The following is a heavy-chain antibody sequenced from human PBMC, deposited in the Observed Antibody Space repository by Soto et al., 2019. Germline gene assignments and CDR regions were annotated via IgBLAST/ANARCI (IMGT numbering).Heavy chain of an antibody. Sequence: QVQLVESGGGVVQPGRSLRLSCAASGFSFSNYGMNWVRQAPGKGLEWVAVVSNDGTNKYYADSVKGRFTISRDNSKNPQYLQMIGLKAEDTAEYYCAKDGGFLERLGSDYYYYYRMDVWGQGTPVTRSS. D-gene: IGHD3-3*01. CDR2: VSNDGTNK. V-gene: IGHV3-30*18. CDR1: GFSFSNYG. J-gene: IGHJ6*02. CDR3: AKDGGFLERLGSDYYYYYRMDV.